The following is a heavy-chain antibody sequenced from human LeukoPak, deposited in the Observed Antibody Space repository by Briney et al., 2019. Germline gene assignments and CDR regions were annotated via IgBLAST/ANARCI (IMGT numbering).Heavy chain of an antibody. J-gene: IGHJ4*02. CDR3: ARVGDGYNSSGVFDY. CDR1: GGSISSYY. V-gene: IGHV4-59*01. Sequence: SETLSLTCTVSGGSISSYYWSWIRQPPGRGLEWIGYIYYSGSTNYNPSLKSRVTISVDTSKNQFSLKLSSVTAADTAVYYCARVGDGYNSSGVFDYWGQGTLVTVSS. CDR2: IYYSGST. D-gene: IGHD5-24*01.